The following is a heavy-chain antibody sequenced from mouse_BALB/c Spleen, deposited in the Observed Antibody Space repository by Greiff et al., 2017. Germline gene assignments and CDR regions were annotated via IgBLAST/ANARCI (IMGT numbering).Heavy chain of an antibody. Sequence: VKLQQSGAELMKPGASVKISCKATGYTFSSYWIEWVKQRPGHGLEWIGEILPGSGSTNYNEKFKGKATFTADTSSNTAYMQLSSLTSEDSAVYYCARCYGYDYFDYWGQGTTLTVSS. CDR2: ILPGSGST. V-gene: IGHV1-9*01. CDR1: GYTFSSYW. CDR3: ARCYGYDYFDY. J-gene: IGHJ2*01. D-gene: IGHD2-2*01.